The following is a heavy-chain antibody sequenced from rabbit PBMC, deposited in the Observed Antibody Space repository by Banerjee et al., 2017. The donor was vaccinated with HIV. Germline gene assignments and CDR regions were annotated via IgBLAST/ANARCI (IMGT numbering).Heavy chain of an antibody. Sequence: QEQLVESGGGLVRPEGSLTLTCKASGFDFSRTGVSWVRQAPGKGLEWIGYIDLLFGTTYYANWVNGRFTISSHNAQNTLYLQLHSLTAADTATYFCVRGASGSGYYSLWGPGTLVTVS. D-gene: IGHD1-1*01. CDR3: VRGASGSGYYSL. CDR2: IDLLFGTT. J-gene: IGHJ4*01. CDR1: GFDFSRTG. V-gene: IGHV1S47*01.